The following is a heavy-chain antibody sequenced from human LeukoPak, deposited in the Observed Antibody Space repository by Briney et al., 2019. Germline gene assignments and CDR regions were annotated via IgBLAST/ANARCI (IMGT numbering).Heavy chain of an antibody. D-gene: IGHD3-10*01. V-gene: IGHV1-18*01. J-gene: IGHJ4*02. Sequence: APVKVSCKASGYTFTSYGISWVRQAPGQGLEWMGCISAYNGNTNYAQNLQGRVTLTTDTSTNTAYMDLRSLRSDDTAVYYCARDLGTDYYGSGSSTYYFDYWGQGTLVTVTS. CDR3: ARDLGTDYYGSGSSTYYFDY. CDR2: ISAYNGNT. CDR1: GYTFTSYG.